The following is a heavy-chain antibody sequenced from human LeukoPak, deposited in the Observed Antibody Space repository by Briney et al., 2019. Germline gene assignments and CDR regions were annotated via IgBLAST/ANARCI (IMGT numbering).Heavy chain of an antibody. J-gene: IGHJ3*02. CDR2: MYHSGNT. CDR3: ASSRDYNSAFDI. V-gene: IGHV4-30-2*01. Sequence: SQTLSLTCAVSGGSISRGGYSWSWIRQPPGKGLEWIGYMYHSGNTYYNPSLRNRVTISVDRSKNQFSLKLSSVTAADTAVYYCASSRDYNSAFDIWGQGTMVTVSS. D-gene: IGHD4-11*01. CDR1: GGSISRGGYS.